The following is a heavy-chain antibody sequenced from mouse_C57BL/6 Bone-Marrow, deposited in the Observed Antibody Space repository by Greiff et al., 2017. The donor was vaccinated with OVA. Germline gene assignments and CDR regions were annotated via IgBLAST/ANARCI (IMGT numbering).Heavy chain of an antibody. V-gene: IGHV1-52*01. D-gene: IGHD2-3*01. J-gene: IGHJ3*01. CDR1: GYTFTSYW. Sequence: QVQLQQPGTELVKPGASVKLSCKASGYTFTSYWMHWVKQRPGQGLEWIGNIDPSDSETHYNQKFKDKATLTVDKSSSTAYMQLSSLTSEDSAVYYCAFYDGYYEAYWGQGTLVTVSA. CDR3: AFYDGYYEAY. CDR2: IDPSDSET.